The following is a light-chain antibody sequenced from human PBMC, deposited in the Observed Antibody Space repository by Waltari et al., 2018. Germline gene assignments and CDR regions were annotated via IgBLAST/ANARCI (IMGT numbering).Light chain of an antibody. J-gene: IGKJ1*01. Sequence: DVVMTQSPDSLAVSLGERATINCNSSQSLLYTSNNKNYLAWYQQKPGQPPKILIYWASILESGVPYRFSGSGSGTDFTLTISGLQAEDVASYFCLQYLHTPRTFGQGTKVEIK. CDR3: LQYLHTPRT. CDR2: WAS. CDR1: QSLLYTSNNKNY. V-gene: IGKV4-1*01.